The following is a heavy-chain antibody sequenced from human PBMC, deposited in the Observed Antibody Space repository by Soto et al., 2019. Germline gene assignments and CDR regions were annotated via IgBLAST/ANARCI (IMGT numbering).Heavy chain of an antibody. D-gene: IGHD3-10*01. CDR2: IYSGGYT. CDR3: GADRGGGGY. CDR1: GFTVSNNY. V-gene: IGHV3-53*01. J-gene: IGHJ4*02. Sequence: EVQLVESGGGLIQPGGSLRLSCAVSGFTVSNNYMSWVRQAPGKGLEGVSVIYSGGYTAYGDSVKGRFTISRDNSKNTLYLQMNTQKPDDPAVFFCGADRGGGGYWGQGTLVTVSS.